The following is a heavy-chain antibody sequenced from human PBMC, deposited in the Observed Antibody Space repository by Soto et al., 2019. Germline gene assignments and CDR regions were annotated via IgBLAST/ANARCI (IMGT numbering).Heavy chain of an antibody. CDR1: GFTFSSYA. CDR2: ISISADNT. CDR3: AKAGTHAYFDC. V-gene: IGHV3-23*01. D-gene: IGHD1-1*01. Sequence: EVQLLESGGGLVQPGGSLRLSCVASGFTFSSYAMPWVRQAPGKGLEWVSSISISADNTYYADSVQGRFTISRDNSKNTFYLLMISLRADDTAEYYCAKAGTHAYFDCWGQGTLVTVSS. J-gene: IGHJ4*02.